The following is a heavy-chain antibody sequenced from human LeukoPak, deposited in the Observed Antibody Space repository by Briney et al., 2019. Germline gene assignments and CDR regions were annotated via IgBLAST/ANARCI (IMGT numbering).Heavy chain of an antibody. CDR2: ISGSGVTT. J-gene: IGHJ4*02. CDR1: GFTFSTYA. Sequence: GGSLRLSCAASGFTFSTYAMSWVRQAPGKGLEWVSAISGSGVTTYYADSVKGRFTISRDNSKNTLYLQMNSLRAEDTAVYYCAKEILSGWYYFDYWGQGTLVTVSS. V-gene: IGHV3-23*01. CDR3: AKEILSGWYYFDY. D-gene: IGHD6-19*01.